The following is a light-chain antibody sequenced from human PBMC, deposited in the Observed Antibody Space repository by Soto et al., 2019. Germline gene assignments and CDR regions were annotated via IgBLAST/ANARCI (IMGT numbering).Light chain of an antibody. Sequence: EIVMTQSPATLSVSPGERAPLSCRASQSVSSNLAWYQQKPGQPPRLRSYGASTRATGIPARFSGSGSGKAFTLPISSLQSEDFAVYYCKQYTKWAPDTFGQVTKLDI. CDR1: QSVSSN. J-gene: IGKJ2*01. CDR2: GAS. V-gene: IGKV3-15*01. CDR3: KQYTKWAPDT.